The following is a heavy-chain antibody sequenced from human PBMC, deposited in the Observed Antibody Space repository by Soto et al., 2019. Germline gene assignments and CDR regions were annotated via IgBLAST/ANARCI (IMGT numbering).Heavy chain of an antibody. CDR1: GYTFTGYY. V-gene: IGHV1-2*02. J-gene: IGHJ6*02. Sequence: RASVKVSCKASGYTFTGYYMHWVRQAPGQGLEWMGWINPNSGGTNYAQKFQGRVTMTRDTSISTAYMELSRLRSDDTAVYYCARESYYYDSSGYYYYGMDVWGRGTTVTVSS. CDR2: INPNSGGT. CDR3: ARESYYYDSSGYYYYGMDV. D-gene: IGHD3-22*01.